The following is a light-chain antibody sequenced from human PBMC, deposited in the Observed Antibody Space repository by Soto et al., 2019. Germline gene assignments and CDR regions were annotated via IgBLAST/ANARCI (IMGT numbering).Light chain of an antibody. CDR1: QTISTY. CDR2: AAS. Sequence: DIQMTQSPSSLSASVGDSVTITCRASQTISTYLNWYQQKVGKAPKLLIHAASSLQSGVPSRFSGSGSGTDFTLTISSLEPEDFASYYCHQSYSPPQTFGQGTKVDSK. J-gene: IGKJ1*01. V-gene: IGKV1-39*01. CDR3: HQSYSPPQT.